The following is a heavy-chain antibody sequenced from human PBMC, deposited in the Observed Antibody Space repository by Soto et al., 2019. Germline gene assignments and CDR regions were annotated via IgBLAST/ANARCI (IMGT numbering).Heavy chain of an antibody. Sequence: ASVKVSCKASGYSFTTYTISWVRQAPGQGLQWMGWISPYSGYTTYAQNLQGRVSMTTETSTTTAYLEVRSLRSDDTAVYYCARVRGSSLVVPGASDYWGQGTLVTVS. CDR1: GYSFTTYT. J-gene: IGHJ4*02. V-gene: IGHV1-18*04. CDR2: ISPYSGYT. D-gene: IGHD2-2*01. CDR3: ARVRGSSLVVPGASDY.